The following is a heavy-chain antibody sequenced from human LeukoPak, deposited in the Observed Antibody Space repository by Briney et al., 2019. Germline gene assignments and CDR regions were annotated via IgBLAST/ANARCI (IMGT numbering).Heavy chain of an antibody. D-gene: IGHD2-21*01. J-gene: IGHJ5*02. Sequence: APAKVSCKPSGYSSTHYYMHWVPQAPGQRLEWMGWINPNSGGTSSAPTFKGRVTMSRDTSITPVYMEVSWLASGDTAIYYCARADRLHGGPYLIGPWGQGTLVTVSS. CDR2: INPNSGGT. V-gene: IGHV1-2*02. CDR1: GYSSTHYY. CDR3: ARADRLHGGPYLIGP.